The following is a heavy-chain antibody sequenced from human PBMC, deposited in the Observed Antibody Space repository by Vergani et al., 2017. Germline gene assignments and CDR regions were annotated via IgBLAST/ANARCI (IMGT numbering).Heavy chain of an antibody. J-gene: IGHJ4*02. CDR3: ARATGTRGGDY. D-gene: IGHD1-1*01. Sequence: QVQLQESGPGLVKPSETLSLTCTVSGGSISSYYWSWIRQPPGKGLEWIGYIYYSGSTNYNPSLKSRVTISVDTSKNQFSLKLSSVTAADTAVYYWARATGTRGGDYWGQGTLVTVSS. CDR2: IYYSGST. V-gene: IGHV4-59*01. CDR1: GGSISSYY.